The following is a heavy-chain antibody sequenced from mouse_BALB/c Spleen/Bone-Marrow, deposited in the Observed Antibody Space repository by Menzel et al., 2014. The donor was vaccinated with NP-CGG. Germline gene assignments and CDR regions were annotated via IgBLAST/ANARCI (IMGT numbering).Heavy chain of an antibody. V-gene: IGHV7-3*02. CDR1: GFTFTDYY. D-gene: IGHD1-1*01. CDR3: ARGVVATDY. Sequence: EVQRVESGGGLVQPGGSLRLSCATSGFTFTDYYMSWVRQPPGKALEWLGFIRNKANGYTTEYSTSVKGRFTISRDNSQSILYLQMNTLRAEDSATYYCARGVVATDYWGQGPTLTVSS. J-gene: IGHJ2*01. CDR2: IRNKANGYTT.